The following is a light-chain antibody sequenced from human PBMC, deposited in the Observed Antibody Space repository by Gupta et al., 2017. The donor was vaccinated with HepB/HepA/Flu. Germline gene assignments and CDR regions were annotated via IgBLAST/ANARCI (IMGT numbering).Light chain of an antibody. V-gene: IGKV3-15*01. CDR3: QQYYNWPPLT. CDR1: QSVSSN. J-gene: IGKJ4*01. CDR2: GAS. Sequence: EVVMTQSPATLSVSPGERATLSCRASQSVSSNLAWYQQKPGQAPRLLIYGASTRATGIPARFSGSGSGTGFTFTISSLQSEDFAVYYCQQYYNWPPLTFGGGTKVEIK.